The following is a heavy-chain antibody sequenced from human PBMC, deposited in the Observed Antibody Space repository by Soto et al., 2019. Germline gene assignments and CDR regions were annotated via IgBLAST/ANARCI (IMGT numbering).Heavy chain of an antibody. CDR3: ARDRSTINAFDI. V-gene: IGHV3-66*01. CDR2: IYSGGST. D-gene: IGHD3-3*01. J-gene: IGHJ3*02. Sequence: APGKGLEWVSVIYSGGSTYYADSVKGRFTISRDNSKNTLYLQMNSLRAEDTAVYYCARDRSTINAFDIWGQGTMVTVSS.